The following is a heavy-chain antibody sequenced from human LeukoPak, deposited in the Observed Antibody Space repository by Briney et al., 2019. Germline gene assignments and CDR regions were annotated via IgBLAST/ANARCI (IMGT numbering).Heavy chain of an antibody. D-gene: IGHD6-19*01. CDR1: GYTITELS. CDR2: FDPEDGET. V-gene: IGHV1-24*01. J-gene: IGHJ4*02. Sequence: ASVQVSCKVSGYTITELSMHWVRQAPGKGFEWLGRFDPEDGETIYAQKFQGRVTMTEDTSTDTAYMELSSLRSEDTAVYYCATGRGAVAGTGGYFDYWGQGTLVTVSS. CDR3: ATGRGAVAGTGGYFDY.